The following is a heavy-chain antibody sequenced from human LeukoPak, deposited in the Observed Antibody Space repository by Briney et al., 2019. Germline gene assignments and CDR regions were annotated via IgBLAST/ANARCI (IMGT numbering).Heavy chain of an antibody. D-gene: IGHD5-12*01. V-gene: IGHV1-2*02. CDR3: STFRGYDNTFDF. J-gene: IGHJ4*02. Sequence: ASVKVSCKASGYTFTAYYMYWVRRAPGQGLEWVGWINPNSGATNYAQKFQGRLTLTRDSYISTAYMELSNLRSDDTAVYYCSTFRGYDNTFDFWGQGTLVTVSS. CDR2: INPNSGAT. CDR1: GYTFTAYY.